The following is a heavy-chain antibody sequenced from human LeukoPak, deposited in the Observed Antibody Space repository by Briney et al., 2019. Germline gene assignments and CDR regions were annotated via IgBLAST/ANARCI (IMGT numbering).Heavy chain of an antibody. Sequence: ASVEVSCKASGGTFSSYAISWVRQAPGQGLEWMGGIIPIFGTANYAQKFQGRVTITTDESTSTAYMELSSLRSEDTAVYYCARGVNGYTDYWGQGTLVTVSS. CDR3: ARGVNGYTDY. J-gene: IGHJ4*02. D-gene: IGHD5-24*01. V-gene: IGHV1-69*05. CDR2: IIPIFGTA. CDR1: GGTFSSYA.